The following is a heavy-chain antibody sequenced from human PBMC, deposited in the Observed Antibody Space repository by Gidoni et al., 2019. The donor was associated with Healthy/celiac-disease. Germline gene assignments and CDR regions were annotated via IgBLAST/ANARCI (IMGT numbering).Heavy chain of an antibody. CDR2: IYHSGST. CDR3: SLKRITMVRGVMVWFDP. J-gene: IGHJ5*02. Sequence: QVQLQESGPGLVKPSGTLSLTCAVSGGSISSSNWWSWVRQPPGKGLEWIGEIYHSGSTNYNPSLKSRVTISVDKSKNQFSLKLSSVTAADTAVYYCSLKRITMVRGVMVWFDPWGQGTLVTVSS. V-gene: IGHV4-4*02. CDR1: GGSISSSNW. D-gene: IGHD3-10*01.